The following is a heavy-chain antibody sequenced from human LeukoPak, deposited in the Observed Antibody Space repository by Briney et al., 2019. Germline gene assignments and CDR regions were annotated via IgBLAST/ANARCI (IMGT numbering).Heavy chain of an antibody. J-gene: IGHJ4*02. CDR3: ARGHCSGGSCPFDY. CDR1: GGSITSDIFY. V-gene: IGHV4-61*01. CDR2: IYYSGST. Sequence: SETLSLTCTVSGGSITSDIFYWNWIRQHPGKGLEWIGYIYYSGSTNCNPSLKSRVTISVDTSKNQFPLKLSSLTAADTAVYYCARGHCSGGSCPFDYWGQGTLVTVSS. D-gene: IGHD2-15*01.